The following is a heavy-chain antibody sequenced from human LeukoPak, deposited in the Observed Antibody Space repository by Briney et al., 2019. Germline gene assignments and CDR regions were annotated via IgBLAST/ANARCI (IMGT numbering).Heavy chain of an antibody. V-gene: IGHV4-34*01. CDR1: GGSFSGYY. D-gene: IGHD3-3*01. CDR3: ARHADQYYDFWSGYLTGFDY. CDR2: INHSGST. J-gene: IGHJ4*02. Sequence: KTSETLSLTCAVYGGSFSGYYWSWIRQPPGKGLEWIGEINHSGSTNYNPSLKSRVTISVDTSKNQFSLKLSSVTAADTAVYYCARHADQYYDFWSGYLTGFDYWGQGTLVTVSS.